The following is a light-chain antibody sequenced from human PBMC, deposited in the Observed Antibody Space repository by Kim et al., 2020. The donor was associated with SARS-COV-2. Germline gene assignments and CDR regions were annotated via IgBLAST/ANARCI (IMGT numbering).Light chain of an antibody. V-gene: IGLV4-69*01. CDR1: NGQRHYA. J-gene: IGLJ3*02. CDR2: LYRDGSP. Sequence: ASVKPHLPSGNGQRHYALGRHQPAAEKGPWYLNELYRDGSPKKGERIPDPFSGSSSGAERYLTISSLQSEDEADYYCQTWGTGIWVFGGGTQLTVL. CDR3: QTWGTGIWV.